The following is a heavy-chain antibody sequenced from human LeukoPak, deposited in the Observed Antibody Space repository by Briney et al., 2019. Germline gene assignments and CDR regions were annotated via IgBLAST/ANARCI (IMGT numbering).Heavy chain of an antibody. CDR2: NYPGDSDN. J-gene: IGHJ4*02. D-gene: IGHD3-10*01. CDR1: EYSFISYR. Sequence: GDSLNISGKGSEYSFISYRIGWARQMPGKGLEWRWINYPGDSDNRYSPSFQGKVTISADKSISTAYLQWSSLKASDTAMYYCARFGNEYYFDYWGQGTLVTVSS. CDR3: ARFGNEYYFDY. V-gene: IGHV5-51*01.